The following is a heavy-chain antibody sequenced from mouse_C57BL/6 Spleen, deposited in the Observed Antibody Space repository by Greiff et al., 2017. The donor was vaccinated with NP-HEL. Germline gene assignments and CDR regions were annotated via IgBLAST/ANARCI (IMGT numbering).Heavy chain of an antibody. J-gene: IGHJ1*03. CDR1: GYTFTSYW. D-gene: IGHD1-1*01. CDR2: IDPSDSYT. CDR3: ARTYGGSSGYFDV. Sequence: QVQLQQPGAELVMPGASVKLSCKASGYTFTSYWMHWVKQRPGQGLEWIGEIDPSDSYTNYNQKFKGKSTLTVDKSSSTAYMQLSSLTSEDSAVYYCARTYGGSSGYFDVWGTGTTVTVSS. V-gene: IGHV1-69*01.